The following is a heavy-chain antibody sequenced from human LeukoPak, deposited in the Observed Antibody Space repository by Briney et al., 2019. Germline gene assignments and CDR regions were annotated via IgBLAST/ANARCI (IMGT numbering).Heavy chain of an antibody. CDR3: ARVHSSGWYGVDY. D-gene: IGHD6-19*01. CDR1: GFTVSSNY. V-gene: IGHV3-53*01. CDR2: IYSDGST. Sequence: GGSLRLSCAASGFTVSSNYMSWVRQAPGKGLEWVSVIYSDGSTYYADSVKGRFTISRDNSKNTLYLQMNSLRAEDTAVNYCARVHSSGWYGVDYWGQGTLVTVSS. J-gene: IGHJ4*02.